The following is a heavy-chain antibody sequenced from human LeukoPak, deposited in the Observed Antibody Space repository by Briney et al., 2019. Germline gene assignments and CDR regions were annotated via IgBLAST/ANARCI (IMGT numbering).Heavy chain of an antibody. CDR2: IKQDGSEI. CDR1: SFTFSSYV. Sequence: GGSLRLSCGASSFTFSSYVMSWVRQAPGKGLEWVANIKQDGSEIYYVDSVRGRFTISRDNAKNSLYLQMNSLRAEDTAVYYCARPSLNTGSYSDYWGQGILVSVSS. J-gene: IGHJ4*02. CDR3: ARPSLNTGSYSDY. V-gene: IGHV3-7*01. D-gene: IGHD1-26*01.